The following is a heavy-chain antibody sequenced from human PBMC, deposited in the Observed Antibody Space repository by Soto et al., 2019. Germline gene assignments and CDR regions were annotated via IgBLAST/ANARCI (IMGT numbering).Heavy chain of an antibody. V-gene: IGHV1-69*01. D-gene: IGHD3-3*01. CDR2: IIPIFGTA. CDR3: ARDMRAPTIFGVVNDWFDP. Sequence: QVQLVQSGAEVKKPGSSVKVSCKASGGTFSSYAISWVRQAPGQGLEWMGGIIPIFGTANYAQKFQGRVTITADESTSTAYMERSSLRSEDTAVYYCARDMRAPTIFGVVNDWFDPWGQGTLVTVSS. J-gene: IGHJ5*02. CDR1: GGTFSSYA.